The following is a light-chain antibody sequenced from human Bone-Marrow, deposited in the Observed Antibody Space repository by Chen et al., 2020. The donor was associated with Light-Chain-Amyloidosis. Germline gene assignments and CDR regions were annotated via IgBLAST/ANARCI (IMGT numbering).Light chain of an antibody. Sequence: TQSPGTLSLSPGETATLSCRTSQSVYTNLAWYQHKPGQAPRLLIYDASTRAAGIPGRFSGSRSGVDFTLTISNIQSGDSAGYYCQLYNNWPFTFGPGTTVNIK. CDR2: DAS. V-gene: IGKV3-15*01. CDR3: QLYNNWPFT. J-gene: IGKJ3*01. CDR1: QSVYTN.